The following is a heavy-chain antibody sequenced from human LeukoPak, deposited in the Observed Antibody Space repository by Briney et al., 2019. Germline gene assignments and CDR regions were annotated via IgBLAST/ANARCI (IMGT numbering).Heavy chain of an antibody. Sequence: GGSLRLSCAASGFTFSSYAMHWVRQAPGKGLEWVAVLSYDGSNKYYADSVKGRFTTSRDNSKNTLYLQMNSLRAEDTAVYYCARTGYSTAYYYYYYMDVWGKGTTVTVSS. D-gene: IGHD4-11*01. CDR1: GFTFSSYA. CDR2: LSYDGSNK. CDR3: ARTGYSTAYYYYYYMDV. J-gene: IGHJ6*03. V-gene: IGHV3-30*01.